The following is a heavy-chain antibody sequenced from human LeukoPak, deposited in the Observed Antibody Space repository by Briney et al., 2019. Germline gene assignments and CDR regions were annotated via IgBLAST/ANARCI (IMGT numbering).Heavy chain of an antibody. CDR2: IYYSGST. V-gene: IGHV4-59*01. Sequence: PSETLSLTCTVSGGSISSYYWSWIRQPPGKGLEWIGYIYYSGSTNYNPSLKSRDTISVDTSKNQFSLKLSSVTAADTAVYYCASGITGTDLDYWGQGTLVTVSS. CDR3: ASGITGTDLDY. CDR1: GGSISSYY. J-gene: IGHJ4*02. D-gene: IGHD1-7*01.